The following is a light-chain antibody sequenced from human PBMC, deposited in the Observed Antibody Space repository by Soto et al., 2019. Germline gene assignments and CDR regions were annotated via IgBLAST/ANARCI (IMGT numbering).Light chain of an antibody. Sequence: DIQMTQSPSSLSASVGDRVTITCRASQSIDNYLNWYQQKSGKAPHLLIYSASHLQSGVPSRFSGGGYGTDFILTISSLQPEDSAIYFCQQSITAPLTFGGGTKVEIK. V-gene: IGKV1-39*01. J-gene: IGKJ4*01. CDR2: SAS. CDR3: QQSITAPLT. CDR1: QSIDNY.